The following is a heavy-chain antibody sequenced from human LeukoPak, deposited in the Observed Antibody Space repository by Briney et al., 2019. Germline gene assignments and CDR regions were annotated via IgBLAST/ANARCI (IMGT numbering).Heavy chain of an antibody. V-gene: IGHV1-2*02. D-gene: IGHD3-3*01. CDR3: ARDRDFGVVYDY. CDR1: GYTFTGYY. CDR2: INPNSGGT. Sequence: ASVKVCCKASGYTFTGYYMHWVRQAPGQGLEWMGWINPNSGGTNYAQKFQGRVTMTRDTSISTAYMELSRLRSDDTAVYYCARDRDFGVVYDYWGQGTLVTVSS. J-gene: IGHJ4*02.